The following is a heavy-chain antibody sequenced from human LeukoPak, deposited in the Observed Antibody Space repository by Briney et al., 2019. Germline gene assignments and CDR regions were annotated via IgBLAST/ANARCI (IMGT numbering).Heavy chain of an antibody. CDR1: GFTFSSYA. V-gene: IGHV3-21*06. Sequence: GGSLRLSCAASGFTFSSYAMSWVRQAPGKGLEWVASIGPTGSDRYHADSIKGWFTISRDNANNFLYLQMNSLRAEDTAVYYCATETNGRHYDYWGQGTLLTVSS. CDR2: IGPTGSDR. J-gene: IGHJ4*02. CDR3: ATETNGRHYDY. D-gene: IGHD1-14*01.